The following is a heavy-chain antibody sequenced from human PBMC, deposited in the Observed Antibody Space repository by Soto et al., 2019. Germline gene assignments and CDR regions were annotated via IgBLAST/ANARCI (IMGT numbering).Heavy chain of an antibody. D-gene: IGHD3-10*01. CDR1: GGSFSGYY. V-gene: IGHV4-34*01. J-gene: IGHJ4*02. CDR2: INHSGST. CDR3: ARGLPRYGGLVDY. Sequence: ETLSLTCAVYGGSFSGYYWSWIRQPPGKGLEWIGEINHSGSTNYNPSLKSRVTISVDTSKNQFSLKLSSVTAADTAVYYCARGLPRYGGLVDYWGQGTLVTVSS.